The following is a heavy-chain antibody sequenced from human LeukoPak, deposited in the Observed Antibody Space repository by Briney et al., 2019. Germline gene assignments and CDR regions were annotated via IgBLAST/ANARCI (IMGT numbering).Heavy chain of an antibody. CDR2: ISYDGSNK. D-gene: IGHD6-19*01. Sequence: WGSLRLSCAASGFTFSSYGMHWVRQAPGKGLEWVAVISYDGSNKYYADSVKGRFTLSRDNSKNTLYLQMNSLRAEDTAVYYCAKDHGSSGWYHDYWGQGTLVTVSS. J-gene: IGHJ4*02. CDR3: AKDHGSSGWYHDY. V-gene: IGHV3-30*18. CDR1: GFTFSSYG.